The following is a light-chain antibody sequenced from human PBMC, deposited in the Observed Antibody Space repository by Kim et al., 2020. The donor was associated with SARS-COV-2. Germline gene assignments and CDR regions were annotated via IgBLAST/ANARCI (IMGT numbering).Light chain of an antibody. CDR1: SSNSGNNS. V-gene: IGLV1-44*01. Sequence: PGQRVTISCCRSSSNSGNNSVNWYQQRPGTAPKLLIYSNNQRPSGVPDRFSGSKSGTSASLAISGLQSEDEADYYCAAYDDSLNVLFGGGTQLTVL. J-gene: IGLJ2*01. CDR2: SNN. CDR3: AAYDDSLNVL.